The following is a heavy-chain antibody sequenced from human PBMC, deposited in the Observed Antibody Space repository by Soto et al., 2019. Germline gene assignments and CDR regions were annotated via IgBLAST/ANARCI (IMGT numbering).Heavy chain of an antibody. CDR3: ARDPVPEIVVMLYTINWFAR. CDR2: ISSSSSYI. J-gene: IGHJ5*02. V-gene: IGHV3-21*01. Sequence: GGSLRLSCAASGFTFSTYSMNWVRQAPGKGLEWVSSISSSSSYISYADSVKGRFTTSRDNAKNSLYLQMDSLRAEDTAVYYCARDPVPEIVVMLYTINWFARWGQGTLVTVSS. CDR1: GFTFSTYS. D-gene: IGHD2-8*01.